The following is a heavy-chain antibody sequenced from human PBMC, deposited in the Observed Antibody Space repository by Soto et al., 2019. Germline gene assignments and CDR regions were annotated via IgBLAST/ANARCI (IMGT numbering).Heavy chain of an antibody. J-gene: IGHJ6*02. V-gene: IGHV3-23*01. CDR2: ISGSGGST. CDR1: GFTFSSYA. D-gene: IGHD3-9*01. CDR3: AKDVSDILTGYYYGMDV. Sequence: GGSLRLSCAASGFTFSSYAMSWVRQAPGKGLEWVSAISGSGGSTYYADSVKGRFTISRDNSKNTLYLQMNSPRAEDTAVYYCAKDVSDILTGYYYGMDVWGQGTTVTVSS.